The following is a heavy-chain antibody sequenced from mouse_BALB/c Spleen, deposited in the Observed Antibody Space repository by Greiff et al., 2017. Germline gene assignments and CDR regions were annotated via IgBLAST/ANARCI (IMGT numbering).Heavy chain of an antibody. V-gene: IGHV1-18*01. J-gene: IGHJ3*01. CDR3: ARSGYSGSSGIFAY. CDR1: GYTFTDYN. Sequence: VQLKESGPELVKPGASVKIPCKASGYTFTDYNMDWVKQSHGKSLEWIGDINPNNGGTIYNQKFKGKATLTVDKSSSTAYMELRSLTSEDTAVYYCARSGYSGSSGIFAYWGQGTLVTVSA. CDR2: INPNNGGT. D-gene: IGHD1-1*01.